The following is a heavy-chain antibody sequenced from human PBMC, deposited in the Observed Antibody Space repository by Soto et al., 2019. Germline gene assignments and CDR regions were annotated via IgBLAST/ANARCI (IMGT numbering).Heavy chain of an antibody. CDR3: ARAGTSLGYCSTTSCYEFDY. CDR1: GFTFSSYS. V-gene: IGHV3-48*02. Sequence: GSLRLSCAASGFTFSSYSMNWVRQAPGKGLQWVSYISRSSSNIYYADSVKGRFTISRDNAKNSLYLQMNTLTDEDTAVYYCARAGTSLGYCSTTSCYEFDYWGQGTLVTVSS. D-gene: IGHD2-2*01. J-gene: IGHJ4*02. CDR2: ISRSSSNI.